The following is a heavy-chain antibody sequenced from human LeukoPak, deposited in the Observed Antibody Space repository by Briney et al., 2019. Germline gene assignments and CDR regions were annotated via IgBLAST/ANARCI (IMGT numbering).Heavy chain of an antibody. J-gene: IGHJ5*02. V-gene: IGHV3-43*02. CDR1: GFTFDDYA. Sequence: GGSLRLSCAASGFTFDDYAMHWVRQAPGKGLEWVSLISGDGGSTYYADSVKGRFTISRDNSKNSLYLQMNSLRTEDTALYYCAKEVKNWNYNWFDPWGQGTLVTVSS. D-gene: IGHD1-7*01. CDR3: AKEVKNWNYNWFDP. CDR2: ISGDGGST.